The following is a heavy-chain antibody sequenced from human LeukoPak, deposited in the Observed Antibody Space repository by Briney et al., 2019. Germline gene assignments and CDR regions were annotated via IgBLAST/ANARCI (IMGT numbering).Heavy chain of an antibody. V-gene: IGHV4-39*07. CDR3: ARQALWFGELGDY. CDR2: IYYSGST. Sequence: SSETLSLTCTVSGDFISSSNYYWGWIRQPPGNGLEWIGSIYYSGSTYYSPSLKSRVTMSIDTSKNQFSLKLSSVTAADTAVYYCARQALWFGELGDYWGQGTLVTVSS. D-gene: IGHD3-10*01. CDR1: GDFISSSNYY. J-gene: IGHJ4*02.